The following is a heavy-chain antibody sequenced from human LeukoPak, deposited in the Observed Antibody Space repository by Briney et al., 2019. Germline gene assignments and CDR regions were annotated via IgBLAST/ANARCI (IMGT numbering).Heavy chain of an antibody. CDR2: ISTDNGDT. Sequence: ASVKVSCKASGYTFINYGISWVRQATGQGLEWMGWISTDNGDTNYGQNFQDRVTMTTDPSTSTAYMELRSLRSDDTAVYYCVRDRYCSGGTCHNCFDPWGQGTLVTVSP. J-gene: IGHJ5*02. CDR3: VRDRYCSGGTCHNCFDP. V-gene: IGHV1-18*01. CDR1: GYTFINYG. D-gene: IGHD2-15*01.